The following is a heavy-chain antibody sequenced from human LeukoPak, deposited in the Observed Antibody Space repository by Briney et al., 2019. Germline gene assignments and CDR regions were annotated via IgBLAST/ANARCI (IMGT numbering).Heavy chain of an antibody. D-gene: IGHD2-21*02. V-gene: IGHV3-30-3*01. Sequence: GRSLRLSCAASGFTFSSYAMHWVRQAPGKGLEWVAVISYDGSNKYYADSVKGRFTISRDNAKNSLYLQMNSLRAEDTAVYYCARDSRRCGGDCSTNWGQGTLVTVSS. J-gene: IGHJ4*02. CDR2: ISYDGSNK. CDR3: ARDSRRCGGDCSTN. CDR1: GFTFSSYA.